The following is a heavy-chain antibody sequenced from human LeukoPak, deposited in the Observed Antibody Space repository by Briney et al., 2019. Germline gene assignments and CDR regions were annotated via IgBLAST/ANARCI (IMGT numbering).Heavy chain of an antibody. CDR1: GFTVSSNY. J-gene: IGHJ2*01. Sequence: PGGSLRLSCAASGFTVSSNYMSWVRQAPGKGLECVSVIYGGDTTYYADSVKGRFTISRDNSKNTLFLQMSSLRVEDTAVYYCAKGGGDYPHWYFDLWGRGTLVTVSS. CDR2: IYGGDTT. V-gene: IGHV3-53*01. CDR3: AKGGGDYPHWYFDL. D-gene: IGHD4-17*01.